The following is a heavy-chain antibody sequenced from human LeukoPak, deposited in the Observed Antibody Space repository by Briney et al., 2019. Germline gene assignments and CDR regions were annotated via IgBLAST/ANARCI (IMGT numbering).Heavy chain of an antibody. CDR2: ISAYNGNT. J-gene: IGHJ6*03. V-gene: IGHV1-18*01. Sequence: GASVKVSCKASGYTFTSYGISWVRQAPGQGLEWMGWISAYNGNTNYAQKLQGRVTMTTDTSTSTAYMELRSLRSDDTAVYYCARFTRPVYYYYYMDVWGKGTTVTISS. CDR3: ARFTRPVYYYYYMDV. D-gene: IGHD3-16*01. CDR1: GYTFTSYG.